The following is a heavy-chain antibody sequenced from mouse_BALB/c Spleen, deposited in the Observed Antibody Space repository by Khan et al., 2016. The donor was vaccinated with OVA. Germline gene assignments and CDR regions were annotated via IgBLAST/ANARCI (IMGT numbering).Heavy chain of an antibody. CDR2: ISYSGST. CDR3: ARDGSRYNYAVHY. CDR1: GYSITSDYA. V-gene: IGHV3-2*02. Sequence: EVELVESGPGLVKPSQSLSLTCTVTGYSITSDYAWNWIRQFPGNKLEWMGYISYSGSTKYNPALKSRISITRDTSKNQFFLQLNSVTTEDTATYYCARDGSRYNYAVHYWVHGTSVSISS. D-gene: IGHD2-3*01. J-gene: IGHJ4*01.